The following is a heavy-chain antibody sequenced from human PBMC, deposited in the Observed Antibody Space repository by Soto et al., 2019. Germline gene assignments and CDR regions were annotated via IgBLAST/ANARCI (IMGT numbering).Heavy chain of an antibody. J-gene: IGHJ6*03. V-gene: IGHV3-7*01. CDR1: GFTFNRYW. CDR3: ARATQITVWWLYYYMDV. Sequence: EVELVESAGGLVQPGGSLRLSCVGSGFTFNRYWMSWVRQAPGKGLEWVANIKQDGSETYYVDSVKGRFTISRDNANNSLFLEMNSLRGEDTAVYYCARATQITVWWLYYYMDVWCKGTTVTVSS. CDR2: IKQDGSET. D-gene: IGHD2-15*01.